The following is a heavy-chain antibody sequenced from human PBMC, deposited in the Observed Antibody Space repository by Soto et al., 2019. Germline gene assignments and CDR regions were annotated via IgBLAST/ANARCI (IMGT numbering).Heavy chain of an antibody. D-gene: IGHD2-2*01. CDR2: ISGSGGST. V-gene: IGHV3-23*01. CDR3: AKGLRYCSSTSCYDYYYYYYMHV. J-gene: IGHJ6*03. Sequence: EVQLLESGGGLVQPGGSLRLSCAASGFTFSSYAMSWVRQAPGKGLEWVSAISGSGGSTYYADSVKGRFTISRDNSKNTLYLQMNSLRAEDTAVYYCAKGLRYCSSTSCYDYYYYYYMHVWVKGTTVTVSS. CDR1: GFTFSSYA.